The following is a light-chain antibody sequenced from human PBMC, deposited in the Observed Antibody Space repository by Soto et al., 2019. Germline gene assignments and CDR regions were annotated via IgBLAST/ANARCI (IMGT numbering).Light chain of an antibody. CDR2: GTT. Sequence: QSVLTQPPSVSGAPGQRVTISCTGRSSNIGAGYDVHWYQQHPGTAPKLLISGTTNRPSGVPARFSASESGTSASLAITGLQAEDEAVYYCQSYDSSLSGSVFGGGTKVTVL. J-gene: IGLJ3*02. CDR3: QSYDSSLSGSV. CDR1: SSNIGAGYD. V-gene: IGLV1-40*01.